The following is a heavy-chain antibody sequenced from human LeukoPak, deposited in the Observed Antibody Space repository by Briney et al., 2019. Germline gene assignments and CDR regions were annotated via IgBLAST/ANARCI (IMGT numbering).Heavy chain of an antibody. D-gene: IGHD1-14*01. Sequence: GGSLRLSCAASGFTFSNYAMSWVRQAPGKGLEWVSTISGSGGRTSYADSVKGRFTISRDNSKNTVHLQMNSLRAEDTAIYYCARDESRSPLPYYGMDVWGQGTTVTVSS. V-gene: IGHV3-23*01. CDR2: ISGSGGRT. J-gene: IGHJ6*02. CDR1: GFTFSNYA. CDR3: ARDESRSPLPYYGMDV.